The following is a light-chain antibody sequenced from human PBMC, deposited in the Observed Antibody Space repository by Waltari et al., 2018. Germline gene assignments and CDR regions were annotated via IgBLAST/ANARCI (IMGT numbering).Light chain of an antibody. J-gene: IGLJ3*02. Sequence: QLVLTQSHSASASLGASGKLTCTLSSGHSSNVIAWLQQQSEKGPRYLMKGNSDGSHSKGDEIPDRFSGSSSGAGRYLTIASLQSEDEADYYCQTGGHGTWVFGGGTKLTVL. CDR2: GNSDGSH. CDR3: QTGGHGTWV. V-gene: IGLV4-69*01. CDR1: SGHSSNV.